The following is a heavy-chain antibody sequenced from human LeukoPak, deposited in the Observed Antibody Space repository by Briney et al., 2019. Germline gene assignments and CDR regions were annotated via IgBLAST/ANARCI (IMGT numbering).Heavy chain of an antibody. CDR3: ARYEDDSSGSAFDI. V-gene: IGHV4-31*03. Sequence: PSQTLSLTCTVSGGSISSGGYYWSWIRQHPGKGLEWIGYIYYIGSTYYNPSLKSRVTISVDTSKNQFSLKLSSVTAADTAVYCCARYEDDSSGSAFDIWGQGTMVTVSS. J-gene: IGHJ3*02. D-gene: IGHD3-22*01. CDR1: GGSISSGGYY. CDR2: IYYIGST.